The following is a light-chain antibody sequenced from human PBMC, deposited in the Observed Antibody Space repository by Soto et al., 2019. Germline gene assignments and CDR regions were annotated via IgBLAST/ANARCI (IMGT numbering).Light chain of an antibody. Sequence: DIVMTQSPDSLAVSLGERATINCKSSQSVLYSSTDKNYLAWYQQKSGQPPQLLFYWASTRESRVPDRFSGSGSGTDFTLPISSLQAEDVAVYYCQQYYSTPPTFGQGTKVEIK. V-gene: IGKV4-1*01. J-gene: IGKJ1*01. CDR3: QQYYSTPPT. CDR1: QSVLYSSTDKNY. CDR2: WAS.